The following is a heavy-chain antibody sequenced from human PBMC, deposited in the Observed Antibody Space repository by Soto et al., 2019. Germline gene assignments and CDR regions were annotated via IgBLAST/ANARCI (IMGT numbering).Heavy chain of an antibody. CDR2: MSPNTGTI. CDR1: GYTFTSYD. J-gene: IGHJ3*02. Sequence: ASVKVSCKASGYTFTSYDINWVRQATGQGPEWMGWMSPNTGTIVYAQKFQGRVTMTRNTSTSTAYMTLSSLRSEDTAVYYCARDRPGIKTYDAFDIWGQGTTVTVXS. CDR3: ARDRPGIKTYDAFDI. V-gene: IGHV1-8*01. D-gene: IGHD1-20*01.